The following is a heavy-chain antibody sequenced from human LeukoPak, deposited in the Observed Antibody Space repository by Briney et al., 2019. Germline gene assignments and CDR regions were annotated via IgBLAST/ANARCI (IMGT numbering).Heavy chain of an antibody. CDR1: GGSISSYY. D-gene: IGHD7-27*01. CDR3: ASYWGIDAFDI. V-gene: IGHV4-59*01. CDR2: IYYSGST. J-gene: IGHJ3*02. Sequence: SETLSLTCTVSGGSISSYYWSWIRQPPGKGLEWIGYIYYSGSTNYNPSLKSRVTISVDTSKNQFSLKLSSVTAADTAVYYCASYWGIDAFDIWGQGTMATVSS.